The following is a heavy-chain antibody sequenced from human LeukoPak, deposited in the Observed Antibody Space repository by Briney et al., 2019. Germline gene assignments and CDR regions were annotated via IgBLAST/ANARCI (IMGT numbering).Heavy chain of an antibody. Sequence: PGGSLRLSCAASEFTFNIYWMTWVRQAPGKGLQWVANIKTDGSEKYYVDSVKGRFTISRDNAKNSLYLQMNSLRAEDTAVYYCATYSSLNRREFQYWGQGTLLTVSS. J-gene: IGHJ1*01. CDR2: IKTDGSEK. V-gene: IGHV3-7*01. CDR1: EFTFNIYW. D-gene: IGHD3-22*01. CDR3: ATYSSLNRREFQY.